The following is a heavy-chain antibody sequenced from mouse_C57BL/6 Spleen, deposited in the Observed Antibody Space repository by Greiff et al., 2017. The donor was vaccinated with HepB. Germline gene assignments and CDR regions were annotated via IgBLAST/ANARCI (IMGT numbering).Heavy chain of an antibody. D-gene: IGHD1-1*01. V-gene: IGHV14-4*01. CDR3: TPITTVVEGFDY. CDR2: IDPENGDT. CDR1: GFNIKDDY. Sequence: EVQLVESGAELVRPGASVKLSCTASGFNIKDDYMHWVKQRPEQGLEWIGWIDPENGDTEYASKFQGKATITADTSSNTAYLQLSSLTSEDTAVYYCTPITTVVEGFDYWAKAPLSQSPQ. J-gene: IGHJ2*01.